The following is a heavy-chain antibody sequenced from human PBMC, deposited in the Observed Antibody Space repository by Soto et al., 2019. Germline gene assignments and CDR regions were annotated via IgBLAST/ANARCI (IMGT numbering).Heavy chain of an antibody. CDR1: GGSFSGYY. D-gene: IGHD6-6*01. CDR3: ASGGTSYSSSSGNWFDP. Sequence: SETLSLTCAVYGGSFSGYYWSWIRQPQGKGLEWIGEINHSGSTNYNPSLKSRVTISVDTSKNQFSLKLSSVTAADTAVYYCASGGTSYSSSSGNWFDPWGQGTLVTVSS. CDR2: INHSGST. J-gene: IGHJ5*02. V-gene: IGHV4-34*01.